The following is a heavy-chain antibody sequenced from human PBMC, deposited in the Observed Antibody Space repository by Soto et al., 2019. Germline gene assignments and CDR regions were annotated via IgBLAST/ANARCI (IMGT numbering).Heavy chain of an antibody. CDR3: AKDTAVVAPNADAFDI. Sequence: QVQLVQSGAEVKKPGSSVKVSCKASGGTFSSYAISWVRQAPGQGLEWMGGSIPIFGTANYALKFQGRATIAADVSTSTAYSELSSLRSENMAVYYSAKDTAVVAPNADAFDIWVRETMIIVSS. CDR1: GGTFSSYA. J-gene: IGHJ3*02. CDR2: SIPIFGTA. V-gene: IGHV1-69*12. D-gene: IGHD2-15*01.